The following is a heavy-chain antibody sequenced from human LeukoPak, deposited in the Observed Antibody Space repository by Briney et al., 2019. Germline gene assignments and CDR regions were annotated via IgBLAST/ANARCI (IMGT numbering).Heavy chain of an antibody. CDR3: ARDIASDWQSYYFDS. D-gene: IGHD6-19*01. V-gene: IGHV3-23*01. CDR2: ISGSGGST. Sequence: GGSLRLSCAASGFTFSSYAMSWVRQAPGKGLEWVSAISGSGGSTYYADSVKGRFTISRDNSKNTLYLHMDSLRPEDTAIYFCARDIASDWQSYYFDSWGLGTLVTVSS. CDR1: GFTFSSYA. J-gene: IGHJ5*01.